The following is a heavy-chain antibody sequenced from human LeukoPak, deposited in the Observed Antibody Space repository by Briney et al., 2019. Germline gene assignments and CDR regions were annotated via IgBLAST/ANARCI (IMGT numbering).Heavy chain of an antibody. Sequence: PGGSLRLSCEASGFTFSSYTMNWVRRAPGKGLEWVSSISSSSSYIYYADSMKGRFTISRDNAKNSLYLQMNSLRAEDTAVYYCARGYYYYMDVWGKGTTVTISS. CDR3: ARGYYYYMDV. CDR1: GFTFSSYT. CDR2: ISSSSSYI. V-gene: IGHV3-21*06. J-gene: IGHJ6*03.